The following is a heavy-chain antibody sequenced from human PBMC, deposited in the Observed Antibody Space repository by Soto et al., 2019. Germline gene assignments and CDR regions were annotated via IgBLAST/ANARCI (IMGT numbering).Heavy chain of an antibody. CDR3: ARDNGSGNTTYYYYGMDV. D-gene: IGHD3-10*01. CDR2: IYYSGST. J-gene: IGHJ6*02. V-gene: IGHV4-59*01. Sequence: PSETLSLTCTVSGGSISSYYWSWIRQPPGKGLEWIGYIYYSGSTNYNPSLKSRVTISVDTSKNQFSLKLSSVTAADTAVYYCARDNGSGNTTYYYYGMDVWGQGTTVTVSS. CDR1: GGSISSYY.